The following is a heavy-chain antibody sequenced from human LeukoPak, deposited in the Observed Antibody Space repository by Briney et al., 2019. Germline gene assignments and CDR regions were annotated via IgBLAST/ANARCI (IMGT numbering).Heavy chain of an antibody. J-gene: IGHJ4*02. Sequence: SETLSLNCTVSGYSISSGYYWGWIRQPPGKGLEWIGSIYHSGSTYYNPPLKSGVTISVDTSKNQFSLKLSSVTAADTAVYYCARDLNNGYGYYFDYWGQGTLVTVSS. D-gene: IGHD5-18*01. CDR1: GYSISSGYY. V-gene: IGHV4-38-2*02. CDR3: ARDLNNGYGYYFDY. CDR2: IYHSGST.